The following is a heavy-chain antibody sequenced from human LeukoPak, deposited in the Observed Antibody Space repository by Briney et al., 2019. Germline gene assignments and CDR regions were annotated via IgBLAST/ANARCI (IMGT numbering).Heavy chain of an antibody. J-gene: IGHJ5*02. D-gene: IGHD6-19*01. Sequence: SETLSLTCAVSGGSISSDNWWSWVRQPPGKGLEWIGEIFHSGSTYYNPSLKSRVTISVDTSKNQFSLKLSSVTAADTAVYYCANGYSSGWYNWFDPWGQGTLVTVSS. CDR1: GGSISSDNW. CDR2: IFHSGST. V-gene: IGHV4-4*02. CDR3: ANGYSSGWYNWFDP.